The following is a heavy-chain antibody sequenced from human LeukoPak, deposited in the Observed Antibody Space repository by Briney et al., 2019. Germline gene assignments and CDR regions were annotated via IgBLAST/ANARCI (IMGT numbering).Heavy chain of an antibody. CDR2: IYYSGST. J-gene: IGHJ4*02. V-gene: IGHV4-30-4*01. Sequence: SSETLSLTCTVSGGSISSGDYYWSWIRQPPGKGLEWIGYIYYSGSTYYNPSLKSRVTISVDTSKNQFSLKLSSVTAADTAVYYCATVFPDTAMVLFDYWGQGTLVTVSS. CDR3: ATVFPDTAMVLFDY. CDR1: GGSISSGDYY. D-gene: IGHD5-18*01.